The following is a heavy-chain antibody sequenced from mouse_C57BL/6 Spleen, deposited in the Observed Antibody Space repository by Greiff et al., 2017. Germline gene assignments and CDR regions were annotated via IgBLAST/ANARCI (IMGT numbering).Heavy chain of an antibody. D-gene: IGHD2-4*01. V-gene: IGHV1-52*01. CDR1: GYTFTSYW. Sequence: VQLQQPGAELVRPGSSVKLSCKASGYTFTSYWMHWVKQRPKQGLEWIGNIDPSDSETHYNQKFKDKATLTVDKTSSTAYMQLSSLTSEDSAVYYCAKSGLGDYYAMDYWGQGTSVTVSS. CDR3: AKSGLGDYYAMDY. J-gene: IGHJ4*01. CDR2: IDPSDSET.